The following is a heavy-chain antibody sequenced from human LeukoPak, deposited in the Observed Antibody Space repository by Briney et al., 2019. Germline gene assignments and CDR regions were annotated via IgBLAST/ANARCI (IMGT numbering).Heavy chain of an antibody. CDR2: NNWNGGST. Sequence: GGSLRLSCAASGFTFDDYGMSWVRQAPGKGLEWVSGNNWNGGSTGYAESVKGRFTISRDNAKNSLYLQMNSLRAEDTALYYCATVPAASNYYYYYMDVWGKGTTVTVSS. CDR3: ATVPAASNYYYYYMDV. D-gene: IGHD2-2*01. V-gene: IGHV3-20*04. CDR1: GFTFDDYG. J-gene: IGHJ6*03.